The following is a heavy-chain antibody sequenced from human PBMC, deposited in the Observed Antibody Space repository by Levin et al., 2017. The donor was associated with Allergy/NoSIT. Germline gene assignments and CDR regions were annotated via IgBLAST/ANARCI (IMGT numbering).Heavy chain of an antibody. D-gene: IGHD6-19*01. CDR3: ERDLGTGWYDNAFEI. CDR2: ISPNNGHT. J-gene: IGHJ3*02. V-gene: IGHV1-18*01. Sequence: GGSLRLSCKASGYTFRVYGIIWVRQAPGEGLEWLGWISPNNGHTKVSHKVQGRVTMTTDASTTTAYLDIRSLTSDDTAVYYCERDLGTGWYDNAFEIWGQGTLVSVSS. CDR1: GYTFRVYG.